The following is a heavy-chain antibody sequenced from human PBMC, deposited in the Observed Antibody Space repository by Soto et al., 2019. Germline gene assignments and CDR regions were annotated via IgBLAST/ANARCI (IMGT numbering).Heavy chain of an antibody. Sequence: LRLSCAASGFTFSNAWTSWVRQAPGKGLEWVGRIKSKTDGGTTDYAAPVKGRFTISRDDSKNTLYLQMNSLKTEDTAVYYCTTDPSSIAAPSPFDYWGQGTLVTVSS. V-gene: IGHV3-15*01. J-gene: IGHJ4*02. CDR2: IKSKTDGGTT. D-gene: IGHD6-6*01. CDR3: TTDPSSIAAPSPFDY. CDR1: GFTFSNAW.